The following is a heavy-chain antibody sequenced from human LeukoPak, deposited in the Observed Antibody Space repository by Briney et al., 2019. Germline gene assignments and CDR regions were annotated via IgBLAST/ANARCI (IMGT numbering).Heavy chain of an antibody. CDR1: GFTFSSYG. J-gene: IGHJ4*02. CDR2: IRYDGSNK. CDR3: AKDFAGSRYYYDSSGYLN. D-gene: IGHD3-22*01. V-gene: IGHV3-30*02. Sequence: GGSLRLSCAASGFTFSSYGMHWVRQAPGKGLEWVAFIRYDGSNKYYADSVKGRFTISRDNSKNTLYLQMNSLRAEDTAVYYCAKDFAGSRYYYDSSGYLNWGQGTLVTVSS.